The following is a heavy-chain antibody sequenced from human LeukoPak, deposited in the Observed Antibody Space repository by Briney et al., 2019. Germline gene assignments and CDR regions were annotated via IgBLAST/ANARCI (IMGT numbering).Heavy chain of an antibody. CDR1: GFTFGSWR. J-gene: IGHJ4*02. CDR3: AKDGGPTVVNPLPDY. D-gene: IGHD4-23*01. CDR2: ISGSGGST. Sequence: PGGSLRLSCAGYGFTFGSWRMNWVRQAPGKGLEWVSAISGSGGSTYYADSVKGRFTISRDNSKNTLYLQMNSLRAEDTAVYYCAKDGGPTVVNPLPDYWGQGTLVTVSS. V-gene: IGHV3-23*01.